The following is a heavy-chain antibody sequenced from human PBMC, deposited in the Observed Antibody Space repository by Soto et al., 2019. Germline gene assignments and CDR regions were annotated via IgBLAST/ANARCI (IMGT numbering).Heavy chain of an antibody. J-gene: IGHJ6*02. CDR3: ARHNGSPGAYFGMDV. CDR2: IYPGDSDT. D-gene: IGHD2-8*01. CDR1: GYSFTIYW. Sequence: GESLKISCQCSGYSFTIYWINWVRQMPGKGLDWMGIIYPGDSDTRYSPSFQGQVTISADKSINTAYLQWRSLKASETAVYYCARHNGSPGAYFGMDVWGQWTRVTVSS. V-gene: IGHV5-51*01.